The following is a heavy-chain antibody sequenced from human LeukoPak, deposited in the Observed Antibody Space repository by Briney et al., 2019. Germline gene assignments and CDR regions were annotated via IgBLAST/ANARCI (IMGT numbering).Heavy chain of an antibody. V-gene: IGHV4-4*07. CDR3: ARGGEMATYTGWFDP. Sequence: SETLSLTCTVSGGSISSYYWSWIRQPAGKGLEWIGRIYTSGSTNYNPSLKSRVTMSVDTSKNQFSLKLSSVTAADTAVYYCARGGEMATYTGWFDPWGQGTLVTVSS. CDR1: GGSISSYY. CDR2: IYTSGST. J-gene: IGHJ5*02. D-gene: IGHD5-24*01.